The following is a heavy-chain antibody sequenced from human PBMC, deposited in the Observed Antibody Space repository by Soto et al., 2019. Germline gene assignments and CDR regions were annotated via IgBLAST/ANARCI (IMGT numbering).Heavy chain of an antibody. CDR1: GGSISSYY. CDR2: IYYSGTT. Sequence: SETLSLTCTVSGGSISSYYWSWIRQPPGKGLEWIGYIYYSGTTNYNPSLKSRVTISVDTSKNQFSLKLNSVTAADTAVYYCAVAGFGSGLYFFDYWGQGTQVTVSS. V-gene: IGHV4-59*08. D-gene: IGHD6-19*01. CDR3: AVAGFGSGLYFFDY. J-gene: IGHJ4*02.